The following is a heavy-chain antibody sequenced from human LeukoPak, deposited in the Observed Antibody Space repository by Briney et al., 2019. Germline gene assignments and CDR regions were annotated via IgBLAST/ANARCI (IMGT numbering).Heavy chain of an antibody. CDR1: GGSISSSTYY. CDR3: ARHLPPSRWFDP. J-gene: IGHJ5*02. CDR2: IYYRGST. Sequence: SETLSLTCTVSGGSISSSTYYWGWIRQPPGKGLEWIGGIYYRGSTYYNPSLKSRVTISVDTSKNQFSLKLSSVTAADTSVYYCARHLPPSRWFDPWGQGTLVTVSS. V-gene: IGHV4-39*01.